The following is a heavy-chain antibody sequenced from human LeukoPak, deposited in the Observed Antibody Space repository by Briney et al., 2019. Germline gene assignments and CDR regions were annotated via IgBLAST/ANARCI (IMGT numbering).Heavy chain of an antibody. J-gene: IGHJ4*02. Sequence: GGSLRLSCAASGFTFNVYNMNWVRQAPGKGLEWVSSISSSSIYIYYADSVKGRFTISRDNANNSLYLQMNSLRVEDTAIYYCAKDRSSSTSCSNYWGRGTLVTVSS. V-gene: IGHV3-21*04. CDR3: AKDRSSSTSCSNY. CDR2: ISSSSIYI. D-gene: IGHD2-2*01. CDR1: GFTFNVYN.